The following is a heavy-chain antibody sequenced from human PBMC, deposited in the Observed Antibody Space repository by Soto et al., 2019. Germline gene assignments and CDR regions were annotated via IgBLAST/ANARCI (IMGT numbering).Heavy chain of an antibody. CDR1: GLSFRSAW. CDR2: IKSKIDGGTT. Sequence: VGSRILSCPPSGLSFRSAWINWVRQAPSQWMEWVGRIKSKIDGGTTDFAESVKGRFAISRDDSKDMTYMQMNSLKTEDTAVYYRTTDSLFTMTLVSFDLWGHGTLVAISS. CDR3: TTDSLFTMTLVSFDL. D-gene: IGHD2-2*01. V-gene: IGHV3-15*07. J-gene: IGHJ4*01.